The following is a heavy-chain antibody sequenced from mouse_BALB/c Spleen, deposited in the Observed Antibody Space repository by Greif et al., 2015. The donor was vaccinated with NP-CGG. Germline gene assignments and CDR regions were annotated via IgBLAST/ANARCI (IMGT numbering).Heavy chain of an antibody. V-gene: IGHV1-80*01. CDR2: IYPGDGDT. CDR1: GYAFSSCW. Sequence: QVQLKHSGAELVRPGSSVKISCKASGYAFSSCWMNWVKQRPGQGLEWIGQIYPGDGDTNYNGKFKGKATLTADKSSSTAYMQLSSLTSEDSAVYFCARSVDYWGQGTSVTVSS. J-gene: IGHJ4*01. CDR3: ARSVDY.